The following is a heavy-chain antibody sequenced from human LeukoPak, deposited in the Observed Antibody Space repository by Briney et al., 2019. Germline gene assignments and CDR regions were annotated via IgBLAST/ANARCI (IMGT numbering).Heavy chain of an antibody. CDR2: IYYSGST. CDR1: GGSISSYY. J-gene: IGHJ4*02. V-gene: IGHV4-59*01. D-gene: IGHD3-10*02. Sequence: PSETLSLTGTVSGGSISSYYWSWIRQPPGKGLEWIGYIYYSGSTNYNPSLKSRVTISVDTSKNQFSLKLSSVTAADTAVYYCARGVFGEYPFDYWGQGTLVTVSS. CDR3: ARGVFGEYPFDY.